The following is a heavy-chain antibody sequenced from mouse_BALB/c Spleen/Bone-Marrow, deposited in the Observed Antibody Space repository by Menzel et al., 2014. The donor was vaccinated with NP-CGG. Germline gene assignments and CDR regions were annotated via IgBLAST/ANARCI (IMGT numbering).Heavy chain of an antibody. V-gene: IGHV3-8*02. CDR2: ISYSGST. Sequence: VQLQQSGPSLVKPSQTLSLTCSVTGDSINSGYWNWIRKFPGNKLDYMGYISYSGSTYYNPSLKSRISITRDTSKNQYYLQLISVTTEDTATYYCAIITTAWYFEVWGAGTTVTVSS. D-gene: IGHD1-1*01. J-gene: IGHJ1*01. CDR3: AIITTAWYFEV. CDR1: GDSINSGY.